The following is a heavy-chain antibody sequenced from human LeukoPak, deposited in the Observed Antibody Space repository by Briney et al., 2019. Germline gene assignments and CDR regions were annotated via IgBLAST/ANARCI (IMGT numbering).Heavy chain of an antibody. CDR3: ARITGTTFMDY. CDR1: GGSFSGYY. Sequence: PSETLSLTCAVYGGSFSGYYWSWLRQPPGKGLEWLGEINHSGSTNYNPSLKSRVTISVDTSKNQFSLKLSSVTAADTAVYYCARITGTTFMDYWGQGTLVTVSS. D-gene: IGHD1-7*01. CDR2: INHSGST. V-gene: IGHV4-34*01. J-gene: IGHJ4*02.